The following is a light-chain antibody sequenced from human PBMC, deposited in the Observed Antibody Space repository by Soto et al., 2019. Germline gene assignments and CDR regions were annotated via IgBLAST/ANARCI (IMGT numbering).Light chain of an antibody. J-gene: IGKJ5*01. Sequence: IVMTLSPATLSVSPGERAPLSCRAGQTIYSNVAWYQQRPGQAPRLLIYRASTRATGIPPRFSGSGSGTDFTLTISSLEPEDSAVYYCQQRHMWPIPVGQGTRLEIK. CDR3: QQRHMWPIP. V-gene: IGKV3-11*01. CDR1: QTIYSN. CDR2: RAS.